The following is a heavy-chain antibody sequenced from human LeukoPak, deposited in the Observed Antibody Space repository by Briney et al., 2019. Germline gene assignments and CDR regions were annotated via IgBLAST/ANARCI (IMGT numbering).Heavy chain of an antibody. CDR1: GFTFSSYA. J-gene: IGHJ4*02. CDR2: ISTSGGST. V-gene: IGHV3-23*01. Sequence: GESLRLSCAASGFTFSSYAMSWVPQAPGEGLEWVSGISTSGGSTSYAHYVKGRFTISRDNPRNTLYMQMNSLRAEDTALYYCAIMHPYYDGSGYWVQWGQGTLVTVSS. D-gene: IGHD3-22*01. CDR3: AIMHPYYDGSGYWVQ.